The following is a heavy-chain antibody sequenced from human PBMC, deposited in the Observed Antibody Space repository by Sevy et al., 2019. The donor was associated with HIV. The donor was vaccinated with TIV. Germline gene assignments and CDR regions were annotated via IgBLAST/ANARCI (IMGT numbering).Heavy chain of an antibody. CDR2: INWNSGTS. V-gene: IGHV3-9*01. CDR3: AKGSSLEWGDYFDF. J-gene: IGHJ4*02. D-gene: IGHD1-1*01. CDR1: GFTFDDYA. Sequence: GGSLRLSCVSSGFTFDDYAMHWVRQAPGKGLEWVASINWNSGTSRYAPSVKGRFTISRENAKNSLYLQMDSVGVEDSALYPCAKGSSLEWGDYFDFWGQGTLVTVSS.